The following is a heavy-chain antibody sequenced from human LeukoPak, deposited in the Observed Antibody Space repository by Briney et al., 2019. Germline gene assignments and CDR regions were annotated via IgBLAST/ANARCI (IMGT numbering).Heavy chain of an antibody. V-gene: IGHV1-18*01. CDR1: GYTFTSYG. Sequence: GASVKVSCKASGYTFTSYGISWVRQAPGQGLEWMGWISAYNGNTNYAQKFQGRVTMTRDTSISTAYMELSRLRSDDTAVYYCARLRDYYDSSGYLEYWGQGTLVTVSS. J-gene: IGHJ4*02. D-gene: IGHD3-22*01. CDR2: ISAYNGNT. CDR3: ARLRDYYDSSGYLEY.